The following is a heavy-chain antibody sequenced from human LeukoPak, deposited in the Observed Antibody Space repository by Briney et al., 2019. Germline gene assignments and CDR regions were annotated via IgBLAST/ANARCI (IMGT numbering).Heavy chain of an antibody. Sequence: GGSLRLSCAASGFTFRSYVMHWVRQAPGKGLEWVAGISQDESNKYYTDSVKGRFTISRDNSKNTLFLQMNSLSIEDTAVYYCAREADAFDIWGQGTMVTVSS. CDR2: ISQDESNK. CDR1: GFTFRSYV. CDR3: AREADAFDI. V-gene: IGHV3-30*03. J-gene: IGHJ3*02.